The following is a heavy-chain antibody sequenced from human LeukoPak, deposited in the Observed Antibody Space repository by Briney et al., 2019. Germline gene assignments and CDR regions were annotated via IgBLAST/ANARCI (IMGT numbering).Heavy chain of an antibody. CDR1: GFTFSSYA. J-gene: IGHJ3*02. CDR2: ISGSGGSI. Sequence: GGSLRLSCAASGFTFSSYAMSWVRQAPGKGLEWVSAISGSGGSIYYADSVKGRFTISRDNSKNTLYLKMNSLRAEDTAVYYCAKDLSYSIPPSGGDAFDIWGQGTMVTVSS. D-gene: IGHD1-26*01. V-gene: IGHV3-23*01. CDR3: AKDLSYSIPPSGGDAFDI.